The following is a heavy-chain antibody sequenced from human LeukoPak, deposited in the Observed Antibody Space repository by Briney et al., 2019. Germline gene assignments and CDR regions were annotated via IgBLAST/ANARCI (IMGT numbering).Heavy chain of an antibody. V-gene: IGHV3-23*01. Sequence: GGSLRLSCAASGFAFSNYALSWVRQAPGKGLEWVSGITATGVNTFYADSVRGRFTLSRDNSNNALYLQMNSLRAEDTAVYYCAEAFSTWSLFFDSWGQGALVTVAS. CDR2: ITATGVNT. J-gene: IGHJ4*02. CDR1: GFAFSNYA. CDR3: AEAFSTWSLFFDS. D-gene: IGHD3-3*01.